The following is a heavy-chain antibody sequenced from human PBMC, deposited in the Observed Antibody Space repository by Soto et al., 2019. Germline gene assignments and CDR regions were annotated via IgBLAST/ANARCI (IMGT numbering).Heavy chain of an antibody. J-gene: IGHJ4*02. CDR2: IYYSGST. CDR1: GGSISSYY. Sequence: SETLSLTCTVAGGSISSYYWSWIRQPPGKGLEWIGYIYYSGSTNYNPSLKSRVTISVDTSKNQFSLKLSSVTAADTAVYYCARSRGYCSGGSCYSDYWGQGTLVTVS. CDR3: ARSRGYCSGGSCYSDY. V-gene: IGHV4-59*01. D-gene: IGHD2-15*01.